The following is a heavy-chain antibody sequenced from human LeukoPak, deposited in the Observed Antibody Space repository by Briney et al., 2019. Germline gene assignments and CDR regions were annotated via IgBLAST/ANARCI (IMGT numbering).Heavy chain of an antibody. Sequence: GGSLRLSCAASGFTFSIYAMSWVRQAPGRGLQWVSGISASGATTYYADSLKGRFTVSRDISKNTLYLQMNSLRAEDYCAKVRKGVGAFDLWGQGTMVTVSS. V-gene: IGHV3-23*01. D-gene: IGHD2-21*01. CDR3: KGVGAFDL. J-gene: IGHJ3*01. CDR2: ISASGATT. CDR1: GFTFSIYA.